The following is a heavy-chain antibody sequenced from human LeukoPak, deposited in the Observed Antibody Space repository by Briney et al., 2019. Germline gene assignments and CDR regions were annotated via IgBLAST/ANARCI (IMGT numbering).Heavy chain of an antibody. CDR1: GYTFTSYD. CDR2: MNPNSGNT. V-gene: IGHV1-8*03. Sequence: ASAKVSCKASGYTFTSYDINWVRQATGQGLEWMGWMNPNSGNTGYAQKFQGRVTITRNTSISTAYMELSSLRSEDTAVYYCARGGIAAAGFLYNWFDPWGQGALVTVSS. D-gene: IGHD6-13*01. CDR3: ARGGIAAAGFLYNWFDP. J-gene: IGHJ5*02.